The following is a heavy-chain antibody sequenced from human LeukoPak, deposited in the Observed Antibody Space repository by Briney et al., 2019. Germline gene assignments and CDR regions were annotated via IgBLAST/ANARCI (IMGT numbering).Heavy chain of an antibody. D-gene: IGHD2-15*01. J-gene: IGHJ3*02. V-gene: IGHV3-9*01. Sequence: PGRSLRLSCAASGFTFDDYAMHWVRQAPGKGLEWVSGISWNSGSIGYADSVKGRFTISRDNAKNSLYLQMNSLRAEDTALYYCAKDRAGGLIWGQGTMVTVSS. CDR3: AKDRAGGLI. CDR1: GFTFDDYA. CDR2: ISWNSGSI.